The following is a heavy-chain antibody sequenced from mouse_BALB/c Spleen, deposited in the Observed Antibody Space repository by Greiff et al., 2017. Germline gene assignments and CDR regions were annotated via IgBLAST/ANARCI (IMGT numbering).Heavy chain of an antibody. D-gene: IGHD1-2*01. V-gene: IGHV6-6*02. Sequence: EVQGVESGGGLVQPGGSMKLSCVASGFTFSNYWMNWVRQSPEKGLEWVAEIRLKSNNYATHYAESVKGRFTISRDDSKSSVYLQMNNLRAEDTGIYYCTITTATFAYWGQGTLVTVSA. J-gene: IGHJ3*01. CDR3: TITTATFAY. CDR1: GFTFSNYW. CDR2: IRLKSNNYAT.